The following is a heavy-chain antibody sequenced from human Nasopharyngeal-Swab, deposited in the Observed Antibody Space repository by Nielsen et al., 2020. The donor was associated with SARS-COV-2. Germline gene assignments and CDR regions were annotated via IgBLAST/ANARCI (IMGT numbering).Heavy chain of an antibody. V-gene: IGHV3-7*01. J-gene: IGHJ4*02. CDR2: IKQDGGEK. D-gene: IGHD4-17*01. CDR1: GFTFSSYW. Sequence: GESLKISCAASGFTFSSYWMSWVRKAPGKGLEWVANIKQDGGEKNYVDSVKGRFTISRDNAKNSLYLQMNTLRAEDTAVYYCVRDVIATVTTPPDYWGQGTLVTVSS. CDR3: VRDVIATVTTPPDY.